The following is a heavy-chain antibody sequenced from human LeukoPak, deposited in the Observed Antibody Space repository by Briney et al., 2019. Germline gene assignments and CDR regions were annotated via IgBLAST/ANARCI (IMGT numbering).Heavy chain of an antibody. D-gene: IGHD4-17*01. V-gene: IGHV1-8*01. CDR2: MNPNSGNT. CDR1: GYTFTSYD. Sequence: ASVKVSCKASGYTFTSYDINWVRQATGQGLEWMGWMNPNSGNTGYAQKFQGRVTMTRNTSISTAYMELSSLRSVDTAVYYCARVGYGDYVVAYWGQGTLVTVSS. CDR3: ARVGYGDYVVAY. J-gene: IGHJ4*02.